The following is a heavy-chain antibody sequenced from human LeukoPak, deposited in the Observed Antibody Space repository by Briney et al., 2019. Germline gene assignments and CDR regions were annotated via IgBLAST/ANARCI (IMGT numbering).Heavy chain of an antibody. CDR3: ARDQSSSWPYYYYYGMDV. D-gene: IGHD6-13*01. J-gene: IGHJ6*02. Sequence: ASVTVSCKASGYSFINYYMHWVRQAPGQGLEWMGWINPNSGGTNYAQKFQGRVTMTRDTSISAAYMELSRLRSDDTAVYYCARDQSSSWPYYYYYGMDVWGQGTTVTVSS. CDR2: INPNSGGT. CDR1: GYSFINYY. V-gene: IGHV1-2*02.